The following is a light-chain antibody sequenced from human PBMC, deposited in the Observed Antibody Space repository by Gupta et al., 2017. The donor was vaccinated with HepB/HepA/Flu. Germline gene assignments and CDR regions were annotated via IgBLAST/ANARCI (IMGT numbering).Light chain of an antibody. CDR1: QSISSW. Sequence: DIQMTQYPSTLSASVGDRVTITCRASQSISSWFSWYQQKPGKAPKLLIYKASSLESGVPSRFSGSGSGTEFTLTISSLQPDDFATYYCQQDNSYPWTFGQGTKVEIK. CDR2: KAS. J-gene: IGKJ1*01. V-gene: IGKV1-5*03. CDR3: QQDNSYPWT.